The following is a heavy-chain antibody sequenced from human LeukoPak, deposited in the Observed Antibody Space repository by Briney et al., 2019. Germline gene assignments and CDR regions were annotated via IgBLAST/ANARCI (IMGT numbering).Heavy chain of an antibody. CDR3: AKESPVFDY. V-gene: IGHV3-23*01. CDR1: GFTFISYA. CDR2: ISASGGST. J-gene: IGHJ4*02. Sequence: GGSLRLSCAASGFTFISYAMSWVRQAPGKGLEWVSVISASGGSTHYADSAKGRFTISRDNSKNTLYLQMSSLRAEDTAVYYCAKESPVFDYWGQGTLVTVSS.